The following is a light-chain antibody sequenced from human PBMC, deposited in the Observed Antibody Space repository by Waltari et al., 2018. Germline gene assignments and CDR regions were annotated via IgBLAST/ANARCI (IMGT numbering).Light chain of an antibody. J-gene: IGKJ3*01. CDR3: QQLNSYPL. CDR2: AAS. CDR1: QGISSY. V-gene: IGKV1-9*01. Sequence: DIHLTQSPSFLSASVGHRVTITCRASQGISSYLAWYQQKPGKATTRLIYAASTLQSGVPSRFSGSGSGTEFTLTISSLQPEDFATYYCQQLNSYPLFGPGTKVDIK.